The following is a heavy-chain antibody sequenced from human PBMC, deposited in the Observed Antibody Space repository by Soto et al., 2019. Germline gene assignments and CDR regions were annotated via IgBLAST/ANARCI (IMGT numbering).Heavy chain of an antibody. V-gene: IGHV3-49*03. CDR2: IRSKAYGGTT. Sequence: PGGSLRLSCTASGFTFGDYAMSWFRQAPGKGLEWVGFIRSKAYGGTTEYAASVKGRFTISRDDSKSIAYLQMNSLKTEDTAVYYCTRERRCSRSWYVGWRCRITGTTDFDYWGQGTLVTVSS. CDR3: TRERRCSRSWYVGWRCRITGTTDFDY. J-gene: IGHJ4*02. CDR1: GFTFGDYA. D-gene: IGHD6-13*01.